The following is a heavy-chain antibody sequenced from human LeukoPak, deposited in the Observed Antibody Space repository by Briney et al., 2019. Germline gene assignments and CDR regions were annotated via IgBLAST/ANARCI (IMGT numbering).Heavy chain of an antibody. J-gene: IGHJ5*02. D-gene: IGHD3-3*01. CDR1: GGSISSYY. CDR3: ARGNYDFWSGYSDENWFDP. Sequence: SETLSLTCTVSGGSISSYYWSWIRQPAGKGLNWIGRIYTIGSTNYNPSLKSRVTMSVDTSKNQFSLKLSSVTAADTAVYYCARGNYDFWSGYSDENWFDPWGQGTLVTVSS. CDR2: IYTIGST. V-gene: IGHV4-4*07.